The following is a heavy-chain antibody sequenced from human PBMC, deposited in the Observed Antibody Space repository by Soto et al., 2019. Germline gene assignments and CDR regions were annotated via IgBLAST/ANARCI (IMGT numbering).Heavy chain of an antibody. V-gene: IGHV4-4*07. CDR2: IHTSGST. CDR3: ARDSPPFDY. J-gene: IGHJ4*02. Sequence: QVHLQESGPGLLKPSETLSLTCSVSGGSLSNYYWSWLRQSAGRGLEWIGRIHTSGSTVYNSSLQSRVSMSLDTSKNQFFLRLTSVTAADTALYFCARDSPPFDYWGQGTLVTVSS. CDR1: GGSLSNYY.